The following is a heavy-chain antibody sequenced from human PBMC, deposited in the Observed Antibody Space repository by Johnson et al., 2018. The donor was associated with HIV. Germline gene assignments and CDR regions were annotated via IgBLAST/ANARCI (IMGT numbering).Heavy chain of an antibody. V-gene: IGHV3-66*01. CDR3: ARVRAGRENAFDI. Sequence: VQLVESGGSVVRRGGSLRLSCAASEFTVSGGYMNWVRQAPGKGLEWVSVIYSGGSTYYADSVQGRFTISRDNSKNTLYLQMNSLRAEDTAVYYCARVRAGRENAFDIWGQGTMVTVSS. D-gene: IGHD1-26*01. CDR1: EFTVSGGY. J-gene: IGHJ3*02. CDR2: IYSGGST.